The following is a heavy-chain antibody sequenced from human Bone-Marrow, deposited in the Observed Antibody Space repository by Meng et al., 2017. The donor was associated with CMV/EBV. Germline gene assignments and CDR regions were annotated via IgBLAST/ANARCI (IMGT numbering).Heavy chain of an antibody. CDR3: VLVATSTFAY. J-gene: IGHJ4*02. V-gene: IGHV3-21*01. D-gene: IGHD5-12*01. CDR1: GFTFSSSS. Sequence: GGSLRLSCAASGFTFSSSSMNWVRQAPGKGLEWVSSISASSTFIYYAESVQGRFTISRDNAKNSLYLQMNSLRAEDTAVYYCVLVATSTFAYWGPGERVNGAS. CDR2: ISASSTFI.